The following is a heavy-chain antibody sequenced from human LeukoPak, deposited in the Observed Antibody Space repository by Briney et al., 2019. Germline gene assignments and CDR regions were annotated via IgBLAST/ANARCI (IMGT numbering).Heavy chain of an antibody. CDR3: AKGSSFRGNSYEY. D-gene: IGHD6-6*01. Sequence: ASVKVSCKSSGYTFTAYAMHWVRQAPGQGLEWMGWITPSDGANYAQKFQGRVTMTRDTSMSTAYMDLNRLTSDDTAVYFCAKGSSFRGNSYEYWGPGTLVTVSS. CDR2: ITPSDGA. V-gene: IGHV1-2*02. CDR1: GYTFTAYA. J-gene: IGHJ4*02.